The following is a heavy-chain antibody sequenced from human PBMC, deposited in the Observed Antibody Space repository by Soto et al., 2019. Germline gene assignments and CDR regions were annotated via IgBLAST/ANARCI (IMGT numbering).Heavy chain of an antibody. J-gene: IGHJ3*02. CDR2: IYHSGST. V-gene: IGHV4-4*02. CDR3: ARDSPDYYDSSGYRHDAFDI. CDR1: GGSISSSNW. Sequence: SETLSLTCAVSGGSISSSNWWSWVRQPPGKGLEWIGEIYHSGSTNYNPSLKSRVTISVDKSKNQFSLKLSSVTAADTAVYYCARDSPDYYDSSGYRHDAFDIWGQGTMVTVS. D-gene: IGHD3-22*01.